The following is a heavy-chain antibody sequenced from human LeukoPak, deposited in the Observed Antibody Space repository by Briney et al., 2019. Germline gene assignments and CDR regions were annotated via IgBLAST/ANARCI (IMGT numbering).Heavy chain of an antibody. V-gene: IGHV7-4-1*02. CDR3: ARGGIVVVVAATNWFDP. CDR2: INTNTGNP. CDR1: GYTFTGYY. D-gene: IGHD2-15*01. Sequence: ASVKVSCKASGYTFTGYYMHWVRQASGQGLEWMGWINTNTGNPTYAQGFTGRFVFSLDTSVSTAYLQISSLKAEDTAVYYCARGGIVVVVAATNWFDPWGQGTLVTVSS. J-gene: IGHJ5*02.